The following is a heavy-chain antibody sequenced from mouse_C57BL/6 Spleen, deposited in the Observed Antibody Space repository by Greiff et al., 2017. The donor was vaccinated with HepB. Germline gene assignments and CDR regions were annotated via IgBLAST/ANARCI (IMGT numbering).Heavy chain of an antibody. V-gene: IGHV1-4*01. CDR3: ARFYDGYYVAY. J-gene: IGHJ3*01. Sequence: VKLQESGAELARPGASVKMSCKASGYTFTSYTMHWVKQRPGQGLEWIGYINPSSGYTKYNQKFKDKATLTADKSSSTAYMQLSSLTSEDSAVYYCARFYDGYYVAYWGQGTLVTVSA. D-gene: IGHD2-3*01. CDR1: GYTFTSYT. CDR2: INPSSGYT.